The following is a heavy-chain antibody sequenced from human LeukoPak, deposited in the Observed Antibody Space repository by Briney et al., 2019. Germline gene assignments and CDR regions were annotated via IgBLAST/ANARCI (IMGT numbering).Heavy chain of an antibody. CDR3: AKEGLWFGNNWFDP. V-gene: IGHV3-23*01. CDR1: GFTFSSYA. Sequence: SGGSLRFSCAASGFTFSSYAMSWVRQAPGKGLEWVSGISGSGGSTYYADSVKGRFTVSRDNSKNTLYLQMNSLRAEVTAVYYCAKEGLWFGNNWFDPWGQGTLVTVSS. D-gene: IGHD3-10*01. J-gene: IGHJ5*02. CDR2: ISGSGGST.